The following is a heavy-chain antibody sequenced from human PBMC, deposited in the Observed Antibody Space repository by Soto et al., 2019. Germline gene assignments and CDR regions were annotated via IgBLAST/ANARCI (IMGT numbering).Heavy chain of an antibody. CDR2: ISWDGGST. Sequence: EVQLVESGGVVVQPGGSLRLSCAASGFTFDDYTMQWVRQAPGKGLEWVSLISWDGGSTYYADSVKGRFTISRDNSKNSLYLQMNSLRTEDTALYYCAKDIYGDYYYGMDVWGQGTTVTVSS. D-gene: IGHD4-17*01. V-gene: IGHV3-43*01. CDR3: AKDIYGDYYYGMDV. J-gene: IGHJ6*02. CDR1: GFTFDDYT.